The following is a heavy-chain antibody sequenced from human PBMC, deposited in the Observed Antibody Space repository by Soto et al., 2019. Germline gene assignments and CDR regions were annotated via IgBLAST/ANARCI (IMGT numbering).Heavy chain of an antibody. CDR2: INPNSGDT. Sequence: GASVKVSCKASGYAFTDYYIHWVRQAPGQGLEWMGWINPNSGDTNSAQKFQGRVTMTRDTSFSTAYMELSRLQSDDAAVYFCARMHWRCNGGICPYPHYYSGQGTLVPVSS. CDR3: ARMHWRCNGGICPYPHYY. CDR1: GYAFTDYY. J-gene: IGHJ4*02. D-gene: IGHD2-15*01. V-gene: IGHV1-2*02.